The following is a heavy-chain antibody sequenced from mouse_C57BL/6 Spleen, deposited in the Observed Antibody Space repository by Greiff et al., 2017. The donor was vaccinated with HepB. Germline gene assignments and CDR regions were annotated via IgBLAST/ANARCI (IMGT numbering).Heavy chain of an antibody. V-gene: IGHV1-26*01. J-gene: IGHJ2*01. CDR3: ARVGYFDY. CDR1: GYTFTDYY. CDR2: INPNNGGT. Sequence: EVKLQQSGPELVKPGASVKISCKASGYTFTDYYMNWVKQSHGKSLEWIGDINPNNGGTSYNQKFKGKATLTVDKSSSTAYMELRSLTSEDSAVDYCARVGYFDYWGQGTTLTVAS.